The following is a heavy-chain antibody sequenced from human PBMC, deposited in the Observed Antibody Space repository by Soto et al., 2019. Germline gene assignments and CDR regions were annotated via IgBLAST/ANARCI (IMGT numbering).Heavy chain of an antibody. V-gene: IGHV3-23*01. J-gene: IGHJ5*02. D-gene: IGHD1-7*01. Sequence: PGGSLRLSCAASGFTFSSYAMSWVRQAPGKGLEWVSAISGSSGSTYYADSVKGRFTISRDNSKNTLYLQMNSLRAEDTAVYYCTKGDWNYESRTTPSLSVDPWGQGTLVTVSS. CDR3: TKGDWNYESRTTPSLSVDP. CDR1: GFTFSSYA. CDR2: ISGSSGST.